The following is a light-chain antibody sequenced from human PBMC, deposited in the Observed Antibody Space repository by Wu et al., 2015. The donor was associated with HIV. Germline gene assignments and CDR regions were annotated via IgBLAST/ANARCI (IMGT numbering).Light chain of an antibody. J-gene: IGKJ2*01. Sequence: EFVLTQSPATLPLSPGERATLSCRASQSVTNYLAWYQQKPGQAPRLLIYHASIRATGIPARFSGSGSGTDFTLTVDRLEPEDFAIYFCQQYERSPSTFGQGTKLEI. CDR3: QQYERSPST. V-gene: IGKV3-11*01. CDR2: HAS. CDR1: QSVTNY.